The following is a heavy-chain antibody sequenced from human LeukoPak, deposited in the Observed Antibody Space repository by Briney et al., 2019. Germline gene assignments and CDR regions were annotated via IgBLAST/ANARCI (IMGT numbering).Heavy chain of an antibody. CDR2: IIPILGIA. Sequence: SVKVSCKASGGTFSSYSMSWVRQAPGQGLEWMGRIIPILGIANYAQKFQGRVTITADKSTSTAYMELSSLRSEDTAVYYCARRGEIYYYDSSGYFAFDIWGQGTMVTVSS. D-gene: IGHD3-22*01. CDR1: GGTFSSYS. J-gene: IGHJ3*02. CDR3: ARRGEIYYYDSSGYFAFDI. V-gene: IGHV1-69*02.